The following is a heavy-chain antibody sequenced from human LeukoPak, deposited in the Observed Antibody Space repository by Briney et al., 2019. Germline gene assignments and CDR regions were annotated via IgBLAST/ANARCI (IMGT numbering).Heavy chain of an antibody. J-gene: IGHJ4*02. CDR3: ARASGATTSLFDY. CDR1: GGSFSGYY. Sequence: SETLSLTCAVYGGSFSGYYWSWLRQPPGKGLEWIGEINHSGSTNYNPSLKSRVTISVDTSKNQFSLKLSSVTAADTAVYYSARASGATTSLFDYWGQGTLVTVPS. D-gene: IGHD1-26*01. CDR2: INHSGST. V-gene: IGHV4-34*01.